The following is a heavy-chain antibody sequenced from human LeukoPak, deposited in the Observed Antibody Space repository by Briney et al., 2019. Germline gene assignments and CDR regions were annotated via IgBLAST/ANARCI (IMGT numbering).Heavy chain of an antibody. CDR1: GFTFNSNW. V-gene: IGHV3-7*01. J-gene: IGHJ4*02. CDR3: ARDKYYDRYFDS. Sequence: GGSLRLSCVASGFTFNSNWMSWVRQAPGKGLEWVANIKQDGSEKWYVDSVTGRFTISRDNAKNSLSLQMNSLRAEDTAVYYCARDKYYDRYFDSWGQGTLVTVSS. D-gene: IGHD3-22*01. CDR2: IKQDGSEK.